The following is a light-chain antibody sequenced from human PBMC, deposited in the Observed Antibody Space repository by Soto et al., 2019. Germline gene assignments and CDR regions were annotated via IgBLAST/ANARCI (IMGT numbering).Light chain of an antibody. CDR1: QSVGPN. CDR3: HQYNNWTSWT. Sequence: EIVLTQSPATLSVSPGDSATLSCRASQSVGPNLVWYQQRFGQSPRLLIYHVSTRATGVPARFSGSGSETEFTLTISSLQPEDFAIYYCHQYNNWTSWTFGQGTKVEIK. CDR2: HVS. J-gene: IGKJ1*01. V-gene: IGKV3-15*01.